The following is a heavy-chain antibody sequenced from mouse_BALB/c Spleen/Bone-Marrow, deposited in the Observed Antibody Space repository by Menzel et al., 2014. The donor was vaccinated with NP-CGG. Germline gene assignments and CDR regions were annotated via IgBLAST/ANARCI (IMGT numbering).Heavy chain of an antibody. CDR1: GYRFTDYA. Sequence: VQLQQSGPELVRPGVSVKISCKGSGYRFTDYAMHWVKQSHAKSLEWIGVISTYSGNTNYNQKFKGKATMTVDKSSSTAYMELARLTSEDSAIYYCARRGYDVAMDSWGQGTPVTVSS. D-gene: IGHD2-14*01. J-gene: IGHJ4*01. CDR2: ISTYSGNT. CDR3: ARRGYDVAMDS. V-gene: IGHV1S137*01.